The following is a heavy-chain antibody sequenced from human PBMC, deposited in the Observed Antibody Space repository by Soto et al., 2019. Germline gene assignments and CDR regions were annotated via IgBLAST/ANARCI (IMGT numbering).Heavy chain of an antibody. Sequence: QVQLVQSGAEVKKPGASVKVSCKASGYSFTRYGISWVRQAPGQGLEWMGWISGYNANTNYPENLQGRVTMPTDTSTSTAYMEVRNLISDDTAVYYCARMGDVPYYYSGLDAWGQGTTVTVSS. CDR1: GYSFTRYG. V-gene: IGHV1-18*01. J-gene: IGHJ6*02. D-gene: IGHD3-16*01. CDR3: ARMGDVPYYYSGLDA. CDR2: ISGYNANT.